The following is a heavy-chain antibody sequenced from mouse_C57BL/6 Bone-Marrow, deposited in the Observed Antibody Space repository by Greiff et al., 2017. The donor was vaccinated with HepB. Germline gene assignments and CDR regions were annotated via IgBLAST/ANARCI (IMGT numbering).Heavy chain of an antibody. D-gene: IGHD1-1*01. CDR1: GFTFSSYA. CDR2: ISSGGDYI. J-gene: IGHJ2*01. CDR3: TRESLPTVYFDY. Sequence: EVKVVESGEGLVKPGGSLKLSCAASGFTFSSYAMSWVRQTPEKRLEWVAYISSGGDYIYYADTVKGRFTISRDNARNTLYLQMSSLKSEDTAMYYCTRESLPTVYFDYWGQGTTLTVSS. V-gene: IGHV5-9-1*02.